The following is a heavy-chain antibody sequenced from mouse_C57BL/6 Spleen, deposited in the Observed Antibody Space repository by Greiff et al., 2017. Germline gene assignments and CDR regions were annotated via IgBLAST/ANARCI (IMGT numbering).Heavy chain of an antibody. D-gene: IGHD2-5*01. CDR3: TRDSYSNYEVWFAY. Sequence: VQLKESGEGLVTPGGSLKLSCAASGFTFSSYAMSWVRQTPEKRLEWVAYISSGGDYIYYADTVKGRFTISRDNARNTLYLQMSSLKSEDTAMYYCTRDSYSNYEVWFAYWGQGTLVTVSA. V-gene: IGHV5-9-1*02. CDR2: ISSGGDYI. J-gene: IGHJ3*01. CDR1: GFTFSSYA.